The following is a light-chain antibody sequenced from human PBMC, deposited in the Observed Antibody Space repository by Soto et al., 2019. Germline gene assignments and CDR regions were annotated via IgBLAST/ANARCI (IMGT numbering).Light chain of an antibody. CDR3: QQSVRRPYT. CDR1: QSINIY. CDR2: GAS. Sequence: IQMTQSPSSLSAFVGDRVTVTCRASQSINIYVNWYQQRPGKASTLLIYGASSLQSGGASRFRGCGSRTDFTLTISSLQPEDFATCYCQQSVRRPYTFGQATKLEIK. J-gene: IGKJ2*01. V-gene: IGKV1-39*01.